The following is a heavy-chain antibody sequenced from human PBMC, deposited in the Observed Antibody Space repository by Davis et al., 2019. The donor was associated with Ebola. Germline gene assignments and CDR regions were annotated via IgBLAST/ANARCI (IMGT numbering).Heavy chain of an antibody. V-gene: IGHV3-7*01. Sequence: GESLKISCAASGFTFSSYWMSWVRQAPGKGLEWVANIKQDGSEKYYVDSVKGRFTISRDNAKNSLYLQMNSLRDEDTAVYYCARATTTVTTSYYYYGMDVWGQGTTVTVSS. CDR1: GFTFSSYW. CDR3: ARATTTVTTSYYYYGMDV. D-gene: IGHD4-17*01. J-gene: IGHJ6*02. CDR2: IKQDGSEK.